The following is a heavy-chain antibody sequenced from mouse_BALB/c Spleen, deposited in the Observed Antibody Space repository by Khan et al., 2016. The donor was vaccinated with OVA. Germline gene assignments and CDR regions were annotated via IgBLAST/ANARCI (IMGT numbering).Heavy chain of an antibody. CDR2: ISYSGST. D-gene: IGHD2-3*01. Sequence: EVQLLESGPGLVKPSQSLSLTCTVTGYSITSDYAWNWIRQFPGNKLEWMGYISYSGSTSYNPSLKSRISITRDTSKNQFFLQLNSVTTEDTATYYCARDGHYAMDYWGQGTSVTVSS. CDR3: ARDGHYAMDY. CDR1: GYSITSDYA. V-gene: IGHV3-2*02. J-gene: IGHJ4*01.